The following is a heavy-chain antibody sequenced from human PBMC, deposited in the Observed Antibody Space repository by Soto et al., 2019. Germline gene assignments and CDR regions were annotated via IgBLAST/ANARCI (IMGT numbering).Heavy chain of an antibody. CDR3: AKRSDSSSKNFDY. CDR1: EFTFSSYA. D-gene: IGHD6-6*01. CDR2: ISNSGSFT. V-gene: IGHV3-23*01. Sequence: EVPLLASGGGLVQPGGSLRLSCAASEFTFSSYAMSWVRQAPGKGLEWVSVISNSGSFTYYADSVKGRFTISRDNSKNTLYLQMNSLRAEDTAVYYCAKRSDSSSKNFDYWGQGTLVNVSS. J-gene: IGHJ4*02.